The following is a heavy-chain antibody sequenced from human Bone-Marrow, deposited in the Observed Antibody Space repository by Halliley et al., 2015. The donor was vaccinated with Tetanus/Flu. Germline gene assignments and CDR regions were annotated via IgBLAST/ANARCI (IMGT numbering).Heavy chain of an antibody. CDR3: AKV. J-gene: IGHJ2*01. V-gene: IGHV3-23*01. CDR2: IGGSGADST. CDR1: GFTFSSYA. Sequence: SGFTFSSYAMTWVRQAPGKGLLEWVSAIGGSGADSTYYADSVKGRFTISRDNSKNTLFLQMNSLRAEDTAVYYCAKVWG.